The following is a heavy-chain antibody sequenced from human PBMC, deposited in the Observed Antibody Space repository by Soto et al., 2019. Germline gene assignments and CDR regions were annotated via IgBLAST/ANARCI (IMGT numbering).Heavy chain of an antibody. Sequence: QVQLVQSGAEVKKPGSSVKVSCRASGGTFSSYAINWVRQAPGQGLEWMGGIIPIFGPAIYSQKFQGRVTIPADESARTAYMELCGLRSEDTAVYCCAREVAGGYAGDYFDYWGQGTLVTVSS. CDR3: AREVAGGYAGDYFDY. J-gene: IGHJ4*02. CDR2: IIPIFGPA. V-gene: IGHV1-69*12. D-gene: IGHD5-18*01. CDR1: GGTFSSYA.